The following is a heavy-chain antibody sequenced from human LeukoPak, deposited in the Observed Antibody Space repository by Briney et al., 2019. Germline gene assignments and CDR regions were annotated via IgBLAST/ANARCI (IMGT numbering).Heavy chain of an antibody. Sequence: SVKVSCKASGFTFTSSAMQWVRQARGQRLEWIGWIVVGSGNTNYAQKFQERVTITRDMSTSTAYMELSSLRSEDTAVYYCARDLEEDCSGGSCYRVMVFDYWGQGTLVTVSS. CDR3: ARDLEEDCSGGSCYRVMVFDY. CDR1: GFTFTSSA. CDR2: IVVGSGNT. V-gene: IGHV1-58*02. J-gene: IGHJ4*02. D-gene: IGHD2-15*01.